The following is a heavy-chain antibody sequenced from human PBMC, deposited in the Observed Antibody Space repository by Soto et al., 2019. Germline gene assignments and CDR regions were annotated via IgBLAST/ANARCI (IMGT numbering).Heavy chain of an antibody. V-gene: IGHV3-21*01. D-gene: IGHD3-3*01. CDR3: ARDRGVTIFGVVIIV. J-gene: IGHJ6*02. Sequence: GGSLRLSCAASGFTFSSYSMNWVRQAPGKGLEWVSSISSSSSYIYYADSVKGRFTISRDNAKNSLYLQMNSLRAEGTAVYYCARDRGVTIFGVVIIVWGQGTTVTVSS. CDR2: ISSSSSYI. CDR1: GFTFSSYS.